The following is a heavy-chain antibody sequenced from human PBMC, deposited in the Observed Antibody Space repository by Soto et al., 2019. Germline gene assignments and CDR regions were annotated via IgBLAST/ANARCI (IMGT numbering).Heavy chain of an antibody. CDR2: IYYSGST. Sequence: PSETLSLTCTVSGGSISSAGYNWSWIRQHPGKGLEWIGYIYYSGSTYYNPSLKSRVTISVDTSKNQFSLKLSSVTAADTAVYYCARVGGINWFDPWGKGTLVTVSS. J-gene: IGHJ5*02. CDR1: GGSISSAGYN. V-gene: IGHV4-31*03. D-gene: IGHD1-26*01. CDR3: ARVGGINWFDP.